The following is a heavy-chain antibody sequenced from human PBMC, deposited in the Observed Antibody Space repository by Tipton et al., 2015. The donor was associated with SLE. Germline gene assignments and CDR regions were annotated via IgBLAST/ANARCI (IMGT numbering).Heavy chain of an antibody. V-gene: IGHV4-61*09. CDR1: GGSVNSGSYY. CDR2: IYTSGST. D-gene: IGHD3-10*01. J-gene: IGHJ4*02. Sequence: TLSLTCTVSGGSVNSGSYYWSWIRQPAGKGLELIGHIYTSGSTNYHPSLKRRVTISVDTSKNQFSLQLSSVTAADTAVYYCASDYYYGSGSYAPLDYWGQGTLVTVSS. CDR3: ASDYYYGSGSYAPLDY.